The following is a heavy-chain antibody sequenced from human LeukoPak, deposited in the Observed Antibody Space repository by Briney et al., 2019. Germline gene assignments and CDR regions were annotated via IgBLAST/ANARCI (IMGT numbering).Heavy chain of an antibody. Sequence: PGGSLRLSCAASGFTFSSYSMNWVRQAPGKGLEWLSSISGSGSYTYYADSVKGRFTISRDNAKNTLYLQMNSLRAEDTAVYYCAKDGDSSGYYYYFDYWGQGTLVTVSS. CDR1: GFTFSSYS. V-gene: IGHV3-21*01. J-gene: IGHJ4*02. CDR3: AKDGDSSGYYYYFDY. D-gene: IGHD3-22*01. CDR2: ISGSGSYT.